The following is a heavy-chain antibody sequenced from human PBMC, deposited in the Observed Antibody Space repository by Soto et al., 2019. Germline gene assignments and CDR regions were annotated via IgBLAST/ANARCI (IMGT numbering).Heavy chain of an antibody. CDR3: ARVPSVVSATYFDY. CDR2: IIPILGIA. CDR1: GGTFSSYT. V-gene: IGHV1-69*02. D-gene: IGHD2-15*01. J-gene: IGHJ4*02. Sequence: QVQLVQSGAEVKKPGSSVKFSCKASGGTFSSYTISWVRQAPGQGLEWMGRIIPILGIANYAQKFQGRVTITADKSTSTAYMELSSLRSEDTAVYYCARVPSVVSATYFDYWCQGPLVSVSS.